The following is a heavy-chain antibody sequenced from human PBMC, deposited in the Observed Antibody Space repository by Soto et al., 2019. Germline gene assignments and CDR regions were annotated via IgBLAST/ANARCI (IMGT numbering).Heavy chain of an antibody. Sequence: GGSLRLTCAASGFTFSSYAMNWVRQAPGKGLEWVSGISGSGGGTYYAESVKGRLTISRDNSRNTLFLQLHSLRVEDTGRYYCGKDTAYCDSTSCIPYGYWGQGTLVTVSS. CDR2: ISGSGGGT. J-gene: IGHJ4*02. V-gene: IGHV3-23*01. CDR3: GKDTAYCDSTSCIPYGY. D-gene: IGHD2-2*01. CDR1: GFTFSSYA.